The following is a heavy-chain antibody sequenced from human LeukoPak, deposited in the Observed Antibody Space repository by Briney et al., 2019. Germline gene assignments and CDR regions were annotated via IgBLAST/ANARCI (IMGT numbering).Heavy chain of an antibody. CDR1: GGSISSSSYY. V-gene: IGHV4-39*01. Sequence: KSSETLSLTCSVSGGSISSSSYYWGWIRQPPGQGLEWVASVYYSGSTYYNPSLESRVTMSVDTSRNQFSLKLSSVTAADTAVYYCARGSRWFDPWGQGTLVTVSS. CDR3: ARGSRWFDP. CDR2: VYYSGST. J-gene: IGHJ5*02.